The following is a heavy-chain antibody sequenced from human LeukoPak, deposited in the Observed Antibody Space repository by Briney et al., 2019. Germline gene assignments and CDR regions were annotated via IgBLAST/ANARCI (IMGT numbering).Heavy chain of an antibody. Sequence: GGSLRLSCTASGFTFSDYWMTWVRQAPGKGPEWVANIEQDGSQRYYVDSVRGRFTISRDNAKNSLFLQMNGLRAEDTAVYYCARRGGSSSRRSPIDYWGQGTLVTVSS. V-gene: IGHV3-7*01. CDR3: ARRGGSSSRRSPIDY. J-gene: IGHJ4*02. CDR1: GFTFSDYW. D-gene: IGHD6-6*01. CDR2: IEQDGSQR.